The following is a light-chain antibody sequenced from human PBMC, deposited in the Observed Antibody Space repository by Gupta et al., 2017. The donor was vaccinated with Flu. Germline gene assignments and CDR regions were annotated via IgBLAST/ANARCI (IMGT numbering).Light chain of an antibody. CDR3: QQYSNSRA. V-gene: IGKV3-20*01. CDR2: GAS. J-gene: IGKJ5*01. Sequence: EIVLTQSPGTLSLSPGERATLSCRASQNFRSSYLAWYQQKPGQAPRLLIYGASSRATGVPDRFSGSGSGTDFTLTISRLEPEDFAVYYWQQYSNSRAFGQGTRLEIK. CDR1: QNFRSSY.